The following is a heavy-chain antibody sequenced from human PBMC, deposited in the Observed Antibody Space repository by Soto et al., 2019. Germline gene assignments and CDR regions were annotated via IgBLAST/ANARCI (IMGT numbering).Heavy chain of an antibody. CDR1: GYTFASYG. Sequence: ASVKVSCKASGYTFASYGISWVRQAPGQGLEWMGWISPYNGNTNYAQKFQGRVTMTADTSTSTAYMELRSLRSDDTAVYYCATSYDSGFDPWGQGTLVTVSS. CDR2: ISPYNGNT. CDR3: ATSYDSGFDP. J-gene: IGHJ5*02. V-gene: IGHV1-18*04. D-gene: IGHD5-12*01.